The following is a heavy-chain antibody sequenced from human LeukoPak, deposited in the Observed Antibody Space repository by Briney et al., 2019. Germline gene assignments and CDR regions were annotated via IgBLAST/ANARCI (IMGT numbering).Heavy chain of an antibody. CDR3: ARSYGDYVVFHYYYYMDV. CDR2: ISAYNGNT. V-gene: IGHV1-18*01. J-gene: IGHJ6*03. Sequence: ASVKVSCKASGYTFTSYGISWVRQAPGRGLEWMGWISAYNGNTNYAQKLQGRVTMTTDTSTSTAYMELRSLRSDDTAVYYCARSYGDYVVFHYYYYMDVWGKGTTVTVSS. D-gene: IGHD4-17*01. CDR1: GYTFTSYG.